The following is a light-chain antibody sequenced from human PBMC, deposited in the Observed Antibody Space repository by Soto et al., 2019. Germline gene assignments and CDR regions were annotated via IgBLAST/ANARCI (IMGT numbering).Light chain of an antibody. Sequence: EIVLTQSPATLSLSPGERGTLSCRASQSVSSYLAWYQQKPGQAPRLLIYDASNRATGIPARFSGSGSGTDFTLTISSLEPEDFAVYYCQQRSNWPWTFGQGTKVELK. CDR1: QSVSSY. CDR2: DAS. J-gene: IGKJ1*01. CDR3: QQRSNWPWT. V-gene: IGKV3-11*01.